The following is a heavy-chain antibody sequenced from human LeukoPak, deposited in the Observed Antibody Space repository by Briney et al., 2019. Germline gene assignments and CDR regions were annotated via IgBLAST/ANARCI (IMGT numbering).Heavy chain of an antibody. D-gene: IGHD3-22*01. CDR3: ARARNDYDSNGFSLLDY. CDR1: GITFSNAW. CDR2: IKSKTDGGPT. Sequence: GESLRLSCAASGITFSNAWMIWVRQAPGKGLEWVGRIKSKTDGGPTEYAAPVKGRFTISRDNSKNTLYLQMNSLRAEDTALYYCARARNDYDSNGFSLLDYWGQGTLVTVSS. V-gene: IGHV3-15*01. J-gene: IGHJ4*02.